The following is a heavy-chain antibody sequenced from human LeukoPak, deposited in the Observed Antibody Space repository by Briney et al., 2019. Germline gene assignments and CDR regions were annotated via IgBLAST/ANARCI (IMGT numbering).Heavy chain of an antibody. V-gene: IGHV1-69*05. CDR2: IIPIFGTA. CDR1: GGTFSSYA. J-gene: IGHJ5*02. CDR3: ARGGRRKYNWFDP. Sequence: EASVKVSCKASGGTFSSYAISWVRQAPGQGLEWMGGIIPIFGTANYAQKFQGKVTITTDESTSTAYMELSSLRSEDTAVYYCARGGRRKYNWFDPWGQGTLVTVSS.